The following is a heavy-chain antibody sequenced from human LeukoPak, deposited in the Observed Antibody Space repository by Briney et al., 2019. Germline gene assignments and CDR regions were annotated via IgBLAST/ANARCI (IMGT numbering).Heavy chain of an antibody. Sequence: SGTLSLTCAVSGGSISSSNWWSWVRQPPGKGLEWIGEINHSGSTNYNPSLKSRVTISVDTSKNQFSLKLSSVTAADTAVYYCARGNLYYDILTGYQKTNWFDPWGQGTLVTVSS. J-gene: IGHJ5*02. CDR2: INHSGST. V-gene: IGHV4-4*02. CDR1: GGSISSSNW. D-gene: IGHD3-9*01. CDR3: ARGNLYYDILTGYQKTNWFDP.